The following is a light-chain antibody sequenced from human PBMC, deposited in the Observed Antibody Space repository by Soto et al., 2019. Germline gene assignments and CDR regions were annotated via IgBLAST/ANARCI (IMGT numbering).Light chain of an antibody. Sequence: EIVMTQSPATLSVSPGEAATLSCRASQSVSSTLAWYQQKPGQAPSLLIYGASTRATGIPARFSGSGSGTEFTLTISSLQSEDFAVYYCQQYNNWPPTFGGGTKVEIK. V-gene: IGKV3-15*01. CDR3: QQYNNWPPT. J-gene: IGKJ4*01. CDR1: QSVSST. CDR2: GAS.